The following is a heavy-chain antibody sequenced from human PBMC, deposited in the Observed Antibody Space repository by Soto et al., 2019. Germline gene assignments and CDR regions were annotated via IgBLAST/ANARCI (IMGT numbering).Heavy chain of an antibody. CDR2: ISGSGGTT. CDR3: AKDIVVVPAVYDAFDI. J-gene: IGHJ3*02. CDR1: GFTFSSYA. Sequence: EVQLLESGGGLVQPGGSLRLSCAASGFTFSSYAMSWVRQAPGKGLEWVSAISGSGGTTYYADSVKGRFTISRDNSKNTLYLQMNSLRAEDTAVYYCAKDIVVVPAVYDAFDIWGQGTMVTVSS. D-gene: IGHD2-2*01. V-gene: IGHV3-23*01.